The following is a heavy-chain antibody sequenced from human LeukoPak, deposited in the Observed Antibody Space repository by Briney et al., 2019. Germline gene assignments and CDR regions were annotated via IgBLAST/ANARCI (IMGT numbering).Heavy chain of an antibody. CDR2: TSGSGGST. Sequence: GGSLRLSCAASGFTFGTYAMSWVRQAPGKGLEWVSGTSGSGGSTYYTDSVKGRIIISRDNSRNTLYLQMHSLRAEDTAVYYCAKGWSKSSLDGFDIWGQGTMVTVSS. CDR1: GFTFGTYA. CDR3: AKGWSKSSLDGFDI. V-gene: IGHV3-23*01. J-gene: IGHJ3*02. D-gene: IGHD1-26*01.